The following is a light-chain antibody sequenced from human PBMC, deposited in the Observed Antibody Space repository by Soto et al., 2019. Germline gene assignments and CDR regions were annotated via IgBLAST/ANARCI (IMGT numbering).Light chain of an antibody. CDR1: QSISSS. Sequence: DIPMTQSPSSLSASVGDRVTITCRASQSISSSLNWYQQKPWKAPKLLIYAASNLQSGVPSRFSGSGSGTDFTLTISSLQPEDFATYYCQQSHSSPWTFGQGTKVEIK. CDR2: AAS. CDR3: QQSHSSPWT. J-gene: IGKJ1*01. V-gene: IGKV1-39*01.